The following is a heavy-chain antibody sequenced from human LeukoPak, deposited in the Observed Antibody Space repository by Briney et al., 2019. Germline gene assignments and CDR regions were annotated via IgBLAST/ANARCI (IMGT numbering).Heavy chain of an antibody. D-gene: IGHD3-22*01. J-gene: IGHJ4*02. CDR3: AKGRRYYDSSGYQYFDY. CDR1: GFTFSSYG. V-gene: IGHV3-30*02. CDR2: IRYDGSNK. Sequence: GGSLRLSCAASGFTFSSYGMHWVRQAPGKGLEWVAFIRYDGSNKYYADSVKGRFTISRDNSKNTLYLQMNSLRAEDTAVYYCAKGRRYYDSSGYQYFDYWGQGTLVTVSS.